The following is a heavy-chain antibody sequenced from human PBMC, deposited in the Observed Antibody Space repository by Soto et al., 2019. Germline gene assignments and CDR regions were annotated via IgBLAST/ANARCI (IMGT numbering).Heavy chain of an antibody. CDR3: AADQPDLGYSSSWYVD. J-gene: IGHJ4*02. CDR1: GFTFTSSA. V-gene: IGHV1-58*01. D-gene: IGHD6-13*01. Sequence: ASVKVSCKASGFTFTSSAVQWVRQARGQRLEWIGWIVVGSGNTNYAQKFQERVTITRDMSTSTAYMELSSLRSEDTAVYYCAADQPDLGYSSSWYVDWGQGTLVTVSS. CDR2: IVVGSGNT.